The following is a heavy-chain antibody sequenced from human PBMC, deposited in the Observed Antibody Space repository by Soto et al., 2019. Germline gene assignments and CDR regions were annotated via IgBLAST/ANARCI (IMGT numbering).Heavy chain of an antibody. CDR2: IYPGDSDT. V-gene: IGHV5-51*01. CDR3: ASYCSSTSCYQEEGGSY. D-gene: IGHD2-2*01. J-gene: IGHJ4*02. Sequence: GESLKISCKGSGYSFTSYWIGWVRQMPGKGLEWMGIIYPGDSDTRYSPSFQGQVTISADKPISTAYLQWSSLKASDTAMYYCASYCSSTSCYQEEGGSYWGQGTLVTVSS. CDR1: GYSFTSYW.